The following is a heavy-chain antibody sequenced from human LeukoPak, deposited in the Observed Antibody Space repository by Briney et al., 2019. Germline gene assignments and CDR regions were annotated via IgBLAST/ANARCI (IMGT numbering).Heavy chain of an antibody. J-gene: IGHJ5*02. CDR2: INLIGST. CDR3: TRGLRLGYCSGGSCYYSFDP. CDR1: GGSFSGYY. Sequence: PSEGLSLTCAVYGGSFSGYYWSWIRQPPGKGLEWIGEINLIGSTNYNPSLQSRVTISADTTKNQFSLNLRSVIAADTAVYYCTRGLRLGYCSGGSCYYSFDPWGQGTRVTVSS. V-gene: IGHV4-34*01. D-gene: IGHD2-15*01.